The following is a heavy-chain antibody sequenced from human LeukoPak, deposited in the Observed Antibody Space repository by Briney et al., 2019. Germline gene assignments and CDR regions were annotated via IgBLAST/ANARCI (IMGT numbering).Heavy chain of an antibody. J-gene: IGHJ5*02. CDR3: ATGYYEPFAT. CDR2: ISDTGKT. CDR1: CASLSSYY. Sequence: SETLSLTCSASCASLSSYYWDWLRQSPGKGLEWIGYISDTGKTDSNPSLKSRVNISLDKSKKQFSLRLRSVTAADSALSYCATGYYEPFATWGPGILVTVSS. D-gene: IGHD3-22*01. V-gene: IGHV4-59*01.